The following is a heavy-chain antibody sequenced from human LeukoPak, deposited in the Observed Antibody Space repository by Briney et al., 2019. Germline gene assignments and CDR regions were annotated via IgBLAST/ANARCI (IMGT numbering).Heavy chain of an antibody. V-gene: IGHV1-2*02. CDR1: GYTFTGHY. J-gene: IGHJ4*02. Sequence: ASVKVSCKASGYTFTGHYMHWVRQAPGQGLEWMGWIHAGTGDTNYAQKFQGRFTMTRDTSNNTLYMELNRLTSDDTAVYFCARDENWGPDYWGRGTRATVPS. D-gene: IGHD7-27*01. CDR3: ARDENWGPDY. CDR2: IHAGTGDT.